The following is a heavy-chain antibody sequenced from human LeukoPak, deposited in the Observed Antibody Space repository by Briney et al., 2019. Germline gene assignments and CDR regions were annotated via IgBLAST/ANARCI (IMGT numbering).Heavy chain of an antibody. Sequence: SETLSLTCTVSSSSITSGYYWGWIRPPPGKGLEWIGTIYHSGSTYYNPSLKSRVTISVDTSKNQFSLKLTSVTAADTAVYYCARVVGAPDYWGQGTLVTVSS. CDR3: ARVVGAPDY. D-gene: IGHD1-26*01. J-gene: IGHJ4*02. CDR2: IYHSGST. CDR1: SSSITSGYY. V-gene: IGHV4-38-2*02.